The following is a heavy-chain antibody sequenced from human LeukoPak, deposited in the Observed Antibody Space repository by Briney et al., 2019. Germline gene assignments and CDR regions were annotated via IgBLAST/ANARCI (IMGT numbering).Heavy chain of an antibody. Sequence: PGGSLRLSCAASGFTFRSYAMSWVRQAPGKGLEWVSAISGSGGSTYYADSVKGRFTISRDNSKNTLYLQMNSLRAEDTAVYYCAKAPGYSYGYDRDWFDPWGQGTLVTVSS. CDR1: GFTFRSYA. J-gene: IGHJ5*02. V-gene: IGHV3-23*01. CDR2: ISGSGGST. D-gene: IGHD5-18*01. CDR3: AKAPGYSYGYDRDWFDP.